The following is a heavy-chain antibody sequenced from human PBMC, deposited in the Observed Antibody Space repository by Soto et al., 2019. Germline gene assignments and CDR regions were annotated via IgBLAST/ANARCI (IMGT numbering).Heavy chain of an antibody. D-gene: IGHD6-13*01. CDR1: GFTFCSYG. J-gene: IGHJ6*02. Sequence: GGSLRLSCAASGFTFCSYGMHWVRQAPGKGLEWVAVIWYDGSNKYYADSVKGRFTISRDNSKNTLYLQMNSLRAEDTAVYYCARYSSSWYYYGMDVWGQGTTVTVSS. V-gene: IGHV3-33*01. CDR2: IWYDGSNK. CDR3: ARYSSSWYYYGMDV.